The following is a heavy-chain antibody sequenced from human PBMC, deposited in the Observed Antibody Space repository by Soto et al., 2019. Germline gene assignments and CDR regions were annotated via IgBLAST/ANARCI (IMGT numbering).Heavy chain of an antibody. D-gene: IGHD3-16*01. CDR3: ARDMPTFGGVIDL. V-gene: IGHV3-74*01. Sequence: EVQLVESGGGLVRPGGSLRLSCAASGLIFSNNWMHWVRQVPGKGLVWVSRINDDGSDTIYAYSVKGRFTISRDNAKNTLYLQMNRLRADDTAVYYCARDMPTFGGVIDLWGQGTLVTVSS. CDR2: INDDGSDT. CDR1: GLIFSNNW. J-gene: IGHJ5*02.